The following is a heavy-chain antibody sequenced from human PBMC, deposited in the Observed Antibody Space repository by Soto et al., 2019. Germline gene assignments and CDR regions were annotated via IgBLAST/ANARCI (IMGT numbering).Heavy chain of an antibody. CDR3: ARGRIVASIHDAFEI. Sequence: QGQLLQSGDEVKTPGASVRVSCRASGYPFTSYGISWVRQAPGQGLEWVAWTSAYNGKRDTAQKFQGRVTMTLDISTDTAHMDLGDLTSDDTAVYYCARGRIVASIHDAFEIWGQGTKVTVSS. D-gene: IGHD5-12*01. V-gene: IGHV1-18*01. CDR1: GYPFTSYG. CDR2: TSAYNGKR. J-gene: IGHJ3*02.